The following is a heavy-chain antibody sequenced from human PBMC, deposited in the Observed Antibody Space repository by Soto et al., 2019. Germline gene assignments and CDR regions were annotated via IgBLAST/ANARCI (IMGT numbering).Heavy chain of an antibody. V-gene: IGHV1-69*02. D-gene: IGHD5-12*01. Sequence: QVQLVQSGAEVKKPGSSVKVSCKASGGTFSSYTISWVRQAPGQGLEWMGRIIPIIGIAKYAQKFQGRVTLTADKSVRTAYVELSSLRSEDTAVYYCGHGRGEESRDGYRGCFDSCGQGTLVTVSS. J-gene: IGHJ5*01. CDR1: GGTFSSYT. CDR2: IIPIIGIA. CDR3: GHGRGEESRDGYRGCFDS.